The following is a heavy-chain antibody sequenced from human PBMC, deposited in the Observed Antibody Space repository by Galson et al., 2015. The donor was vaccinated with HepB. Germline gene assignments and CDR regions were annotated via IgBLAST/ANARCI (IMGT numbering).Heavy chain of an antibody. CDR1: GGTFSSYA. J-gene: IGHJ3*02. Sequence: SVKVSCKAYGGTFSSYAISWVRQAPGQGLEWMGGIIPIFGTANYAQKFQGRVTITADESTSTAYMELSSLRSEDTAVYYCARSGLTGDAYDAFDIWGQGTMVTVSS. CDR3: ARSGLTGDAYDAFDI. CDR2: IIPIFGTA. V-gene: IGHV1-69*13. D-gene: IGHD7-27*01.